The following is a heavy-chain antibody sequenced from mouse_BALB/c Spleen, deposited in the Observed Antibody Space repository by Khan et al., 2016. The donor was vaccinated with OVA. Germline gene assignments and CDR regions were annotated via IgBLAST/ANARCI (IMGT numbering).Heavy chain of an antibody. CDR3: TRHGYVAWITY. J-gene: IGHJ3*01. Sequence: VQLQQSGPELMKPGASVKISCKASGYSFTSYYIHWVKQSHGKSLEWIGYVDPFSGGTTYNQKFKGKATLTVDKSSSTAYIHFSNLTSEDSAVYYCTRHGYVAWITYWGQGTLVTVSA. CDR1: GYSFTSYY. D-gene: IGHD2-2*01. CDR2: VDPFSGGT. V-gene: IGHV1S135*01.